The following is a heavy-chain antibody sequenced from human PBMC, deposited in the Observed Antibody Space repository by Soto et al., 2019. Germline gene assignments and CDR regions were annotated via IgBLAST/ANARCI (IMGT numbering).Heavy chain of an antibody. CDR2: IRTAGDT. CDR3: VRDRSRGWFDP. J-gene: IGHJ5*02. CDR1: GFTFSNYD. Sequence: EVQLVESGGGLVQPGGSLRVSCAASGFTFSNYDMHWVRQATGKGLEWGSGIRTAGDTYYAGSVKGRFTISRENAGNSLYLQMDGLRAEDTAVYYCVRDRSRGWFDPWGQGTLVTVSS. V-gene: IGHV3-13*01. D-gene: IGHD3-10*01.